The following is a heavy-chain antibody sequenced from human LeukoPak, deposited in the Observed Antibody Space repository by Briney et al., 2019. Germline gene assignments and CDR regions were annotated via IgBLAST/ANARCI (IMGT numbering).Heavy chain of an antibody. J-gene: IGHJ3*02. CDR3: ARGIAAAYYAFDI. CDR1: GFPVSSNY. CDR2: IYSGGTT. D-gene: IGHD6-13*01. Sequence: GGSLRLSCAASGFPVSSNYINWVRQAPGRGLEWVSVIYSGGTTYYADSVKGRFTISRDNSKNTLYFQMNSLRVEDTAVYYCARGIAAAYYAFDIWGQGTMLTVSS. V-gene: IGHV3-53*01.